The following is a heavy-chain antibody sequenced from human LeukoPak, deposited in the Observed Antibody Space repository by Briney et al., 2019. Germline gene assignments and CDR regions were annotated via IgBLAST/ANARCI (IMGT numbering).Heavy chain of an antibody. CDR2: ISNDGSRK. CDR1: GFTFSRHG. CDR3: ARVRAWNYFDY. D-gene: IGHD3-3*01. J-gene: IGHJ4*02. Sequence: GRSLRLSCAPSGFTFSRHGMHWVRQAPGKGLEWVAIISNDGSRKYYAHSVEGRFTISRDNSKNTLYLQMDSLRAEDTAVYYCARVRAWNYFDYWGQGTPVTVSS. V-gene: IGHV3-30*03.